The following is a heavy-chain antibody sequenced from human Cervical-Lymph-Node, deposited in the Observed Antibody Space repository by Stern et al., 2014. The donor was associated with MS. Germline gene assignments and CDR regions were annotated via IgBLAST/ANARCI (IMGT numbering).Heavy chain of an antibody. CDR3: ARSAGYYSGMDV. Sequence: QVQLVQSGAEVKKPGSSVKVSCKASGGTFSSDAFSWVRQAPGQGLEWMGAIVPSFGTSSSAQKFQGRVTISADDPTGTAFLELRSLRSEDTAVYYCARSAGYYSGMDVWGQGTAVTVSS. J-gene: IGHJ6*02. V-gene: IGHV1-69*01. CDR1: GGTFSSDA. CDR2: IVPSFGTS.